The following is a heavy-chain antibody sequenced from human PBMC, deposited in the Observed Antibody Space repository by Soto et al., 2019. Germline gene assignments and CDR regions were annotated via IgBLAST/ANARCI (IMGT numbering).Heavy chain of an antibody. V-gene: IGHV4-34*01. CDR1: GGSFSGYY. CDR3: ARIGITIFGVVLRWFDP. D-gene: IGHD3-3*01. CDR2: NNHSGST. J-gene: IGHJ5*02. Sequence: QVQLQQWGAGLLKPSETLSLTCAVYGGSFSGYYWSWIRQPPGKGLEWIGENNHSGSTNYNPSLKCRVTISVDASKNQFSLKLSSVTAADTAVYYCARIGITIFGVVLRWFDPWGQGTLVTVSS.